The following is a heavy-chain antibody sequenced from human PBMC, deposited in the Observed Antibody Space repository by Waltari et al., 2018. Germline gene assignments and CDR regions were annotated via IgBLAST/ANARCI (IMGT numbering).Heavy chain of an antibody. V-gene: IGHV4-59*01. CDR2: IYYSGST. J-gene: IGHJ1*01. D-gene: IGHD3-16*01. CDR3: ARGGAPQYFQH. CDR1: GGSISSYY. Sequence: QVQLQESGPGLVKPSETLSLTCTVSGGSISSYYRRWIRQPPGKGLEWIGYIYYSGSTNYNPSLKSRVTISVDTSKNQFSLKLSSVTAADTAVYYCARGGAPQYFQHWGQGTLVTVSS.